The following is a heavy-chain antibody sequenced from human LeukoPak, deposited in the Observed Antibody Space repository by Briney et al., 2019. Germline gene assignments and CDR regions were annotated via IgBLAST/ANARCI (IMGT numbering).Heavy chain of an antibody. D-gene: IGHD3-22*01. J-gene: IGHJ4*02. Sequence: SETLSLTCTVSGGSISSSRYYWGWIRQPPGKGLEWIGSIYYSGSTYYNPSLKSRVTISVDTSKNQFSLKLSSVTAADTAVYYCASGYYYDSSGYQYWGQGTLVTVSS. CDR1: GGSISSSRYY. CDR3: ASGYYYDSSGYQY. CDR2: IYYSGST. V-gene: IGHV4-39*01.